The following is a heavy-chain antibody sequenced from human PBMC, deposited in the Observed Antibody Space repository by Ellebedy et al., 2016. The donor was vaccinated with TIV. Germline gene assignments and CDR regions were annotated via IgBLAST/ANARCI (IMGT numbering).Heavy chain of an antibody. CDR1: GGSFSGYY. CDR3: ARRSERIVDNWYFKL. J-gene: IGHJ2*01. D-gene: IGHD2-21*01. Sequence: MPSETLSLTGDVYGGSFSGYYWSWIRQPPGKGLEWIGEINHSGSTNYNPSLKSRVTISVDTSKNQFSLKLSPVTAADTAVYYCARRSERIVDNWYFKLWGRGTLVTVAS. CDR2: INHSGST. V-gene: IGHV4-34*01.